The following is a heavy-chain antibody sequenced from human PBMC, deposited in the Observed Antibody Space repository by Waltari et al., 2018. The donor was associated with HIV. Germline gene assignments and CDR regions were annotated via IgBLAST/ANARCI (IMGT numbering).Heavy chain of an antibody. CDR3: ARGLGSHFDY. J-gene: IGHJ4*02. CDR2: ISGSSHFI. D-gene: IGHD1-26*01. Sequence: EVQLVESGGGLVKPGETLRLSCAASGFTFSTYNLNGLRQAPGKGLEWVSSISGSSHFIYYADLVKGRFTISRDNAKNSLYLQMSSLRAEDTAVYYCARGLGSHFDYWGQGTLVTVSS. CDR1: GFTFSTYN. V-gene: IGHV3-21*02.